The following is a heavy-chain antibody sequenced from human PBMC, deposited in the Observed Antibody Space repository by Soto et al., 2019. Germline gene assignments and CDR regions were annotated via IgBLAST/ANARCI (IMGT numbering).Heavy chain of an antibody. V-gene: IGHV4-30-2*01. Sequence: QLQLQESGSGLVKPSQTLSLTCAVSGGSISSGGYSWSWIRQPPGKGLEWIRYIYHSGSTYYNPSPKIRVTRSVDRSQTQFSLKLSSVTAADTAVYSCAIGPPLGYWGQGTLVTVSS. J-gene: IGHJ4*02. CDR1: GGSISSGGYS. CDR3: AIGPPLGY. CDR2: IYHSGST.